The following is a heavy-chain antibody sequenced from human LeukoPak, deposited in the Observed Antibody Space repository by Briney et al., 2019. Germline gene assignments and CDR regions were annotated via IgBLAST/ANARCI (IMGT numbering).Heavy chain of an antibody. Sequence: PSETLSLTCAVYGGSFSGYYWSWIRQPPGKGLEWIGEINHSGNTNYNPSLKSRVNISVDTSKNQFSLKLTSVTAADTAVYYCARGHYALYGYWGQGTLLTVSS. J-gene: IGHJ4*02. D-gene: IGHD2-2*01. V-gene: IGHV4-34*01. CDR3: ARGHYALYGY. CDR1: GGSFSGYY. CDR2: INHSGNT.